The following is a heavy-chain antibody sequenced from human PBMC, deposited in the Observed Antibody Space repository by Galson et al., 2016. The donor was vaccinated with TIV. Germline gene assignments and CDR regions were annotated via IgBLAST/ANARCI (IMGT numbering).Heavy chain of an antibody. CDR2: VDPEDGKT. CDR1: GHTFTDYY. J-gene: IGHJ6*02. D-gene: IGHD2-8*01. Sequence: VKVSCKVSGHTFTDYYMHWMQQAPGKGFEWMGHVDPEDGKTKYAAKLQGRVTMTADTSTDTAYMELSYLRSEDTAIYYCTTVRLRGPGGIDVWGQGTRVIVSS. CDR3: TTVRLRGPGGIDV. V-gene: IGHV1-69-2*01.